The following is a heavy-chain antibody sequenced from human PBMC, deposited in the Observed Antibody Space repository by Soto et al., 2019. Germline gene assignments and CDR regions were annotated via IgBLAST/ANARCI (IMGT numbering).Heavy chain of an antibody. V-gene: IGHV3-23*01. J-gene: IGHJ4*02. D-gene: IGHD5-18*01. CDR3: AKGLSRVDTAML. CDR1: GFTFSSYA. CDR2: ISGSGGST. Sequence: GGSLRLSCAASGFTFSSYAMSWVRQAPGKGLEWVSAISGSGGSTYYADSVKGRFTISRDNSKNTPYPQMNSLRAEDTAVYYCAKGLSRVDTAMLWGQGTLVTV.